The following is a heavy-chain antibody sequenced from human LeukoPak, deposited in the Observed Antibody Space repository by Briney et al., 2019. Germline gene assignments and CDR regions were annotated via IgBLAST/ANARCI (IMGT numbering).Heavy chain of an antibody. V-gene: IGHV3-74*01. CDR2: INSDGSNT. CDR1: GFTFSSYW. D-gene: IGHD3-9*01. Sequence: PGGSLRLSCAASGFTFSSYWMHWVRQAPGKGLVWVSRINSDGSNTSYADSVKGRFTISRDNAKNTLYLQMNSLRAEDTAVYYCARDPGRYYDILTGPDYWGKGTLVTVSS. J-gene: IGHJ4*02. CDR3: ARDPGRYYDILTGPDY.